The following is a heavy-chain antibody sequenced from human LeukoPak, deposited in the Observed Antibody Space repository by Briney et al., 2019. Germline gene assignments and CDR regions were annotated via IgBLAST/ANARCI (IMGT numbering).Heavy chain of an antibody. V-gene: IGHV3-23*01. J-gene: IGHJ4*02. CDR3: AKDRPTWPIDY. D-gene: IGHD5-12*01. Sequence: GGSLRLSCTASGFTFSSYSMSWVRQAPGKGLEWVSSISSSGGNTYYPDSMKGRFTISRDNSKNTMYLQMNGLRAEDTAVYYCAKDRPTWPIDYWGQGTLVTVSS. CDR2: ISSSGGNT. CDR1: GFTFSSYS.